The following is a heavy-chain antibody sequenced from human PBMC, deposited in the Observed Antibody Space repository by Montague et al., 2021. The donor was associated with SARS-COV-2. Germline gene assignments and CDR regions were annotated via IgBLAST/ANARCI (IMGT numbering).Heavy chain of an antibody. CDR1: GGSISSYY. CDR2: IYYSGST. CDR3: ARDSGGSSPEDWLGFDP. D-gene: IGHD2-15*01. Sequence: SETLSLTCTVSGGSISSYYWSWIRQPPGKGLEWIGYIYYSGSTNYNPSLKSRVTILVDTSKNQFSLKLSSVTAADTAVYYCARDSGGSSPEDWLGFDPWGQGTLVTVSS. J-gene: IGHJ5*02. V-gene: IGHV4-59*01.